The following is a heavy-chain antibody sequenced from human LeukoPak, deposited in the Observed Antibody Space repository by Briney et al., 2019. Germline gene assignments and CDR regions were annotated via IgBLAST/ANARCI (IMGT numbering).Heavy chain of an antibody. V-gene: IGHV3-66*04. Sequence: PGGSLRLSCATSGFIVSDYYMSWVRQAPGKGLEWVSVTYEGGSTQYADSVMGRFTISRDTSQNSLFLQMNSLRGDDTGIYYCVRQSGGASAHWGQGTRVTVSS. CDR3: VRQSGGASAH. CDR1: GFIVSDYY. CDR2: TYEGGST. J-gene: IGHJ4*02. D-gene: IGHD2-15*01.